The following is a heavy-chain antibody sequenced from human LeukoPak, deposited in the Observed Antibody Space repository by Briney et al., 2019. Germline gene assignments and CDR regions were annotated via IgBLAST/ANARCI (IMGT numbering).Heavy chain of an antibody. J-gene: IGHJ5*02. D-gene: IGHD6-19*01. V-gene: IGHV4-39*07. CDR1: GGSISSSSYY. CDR3: ARDQASSGRPRNWFDP. Sequence: SETLSLTCTVSGGSISSSSYYWGWIRQPPGKGLEWIGSIYYSGSTYYNPSLKSRVTISVDTSKNQFSLKLSSVTAADTAVYYCARDQASSGRPRNWFDPWGQGTLVTVSS. CDR2: IYYSGST.